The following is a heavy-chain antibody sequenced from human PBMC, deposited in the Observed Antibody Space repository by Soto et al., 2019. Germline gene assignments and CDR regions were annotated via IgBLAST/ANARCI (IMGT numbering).Heavy chain of an antibody. D-gene: IGHD2-15*01. CDR3: AREENGSGGTCDSEYFHV. CDR1: GYLFTAYS. CDR2: VNPSGGST. Sequence: GASVKVSCKASGYLFTAYSMHWVRLAPGQGLEWMGVVNPSGGSTKYAQNFQGRVTMTRDTSTTTIYMELSSLRSDDTAIYYCAREENGSGGTCDSEYFHVWGQGTLVTVSS. J-gene: IGHJ1*01. V-gene: IGHV1-46*01.